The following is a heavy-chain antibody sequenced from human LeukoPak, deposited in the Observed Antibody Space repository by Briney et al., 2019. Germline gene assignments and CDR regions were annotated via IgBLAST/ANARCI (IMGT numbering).Heavy chain of an antibody. V-gene: IGHV4-61*02. CDR2: IYTSGST. CDR3: ARDQSSGWTYYFDY. J-gene: IGHJ4*02. D-gene: IGHD6-19*01. CDR1: GGSISSGSYY. Sequence: SQTLSLTGTVSGGSISSGSYYWSWIRQPAGKGLEWIGRIYTSGSTNYNPSLKSRVTISVDTSKNQFSLKLSSVTAADTAVYYCARDQSSGWTYYFDYWGQGTLVTVSS.